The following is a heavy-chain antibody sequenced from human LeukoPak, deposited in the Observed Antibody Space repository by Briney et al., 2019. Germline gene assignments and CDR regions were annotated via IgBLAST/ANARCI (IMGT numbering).Heavy chain of an antibody. J-gene: IGHJ3*02. Sequence: SETLSLTCTVSGGSISSGDYYWSWIRQPPGKGLEWIGYIYYSGSTYYNPSLKSRVTISVDTSKNQFSLKLSSVTAADTAVYYCAREVEWLLDSLPDDAFYIWGQGTMVTVSS. V-gene: IGHV4-30-4*01. CDR2: IYYSGST. CDR3: AREVEWLLDSLPDDAFYI. CDR1: GGSISSGDYY. D-gene: IGHD3-3*01.